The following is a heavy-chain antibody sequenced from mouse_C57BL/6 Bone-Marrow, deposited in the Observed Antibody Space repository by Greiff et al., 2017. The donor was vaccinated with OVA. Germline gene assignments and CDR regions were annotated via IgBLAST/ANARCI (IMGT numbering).Heavy chain of an antibody. D-gene: IGHD1-1*01. Sequence: EVKLQESGGDLVKPGGSLKLSCAASGFTFSSYGMSWVRQTPDKRLEWVATISSGGSYTYYPDSVKGRFTISRDNAKNTLYLQMSSLKSEDTARYYWARQEIWVYYYGSSLYFDVWGTGTTVTVSS. CDR3: ARQEIWVYYYGSSLYFDV. V-gene: IGHV5-6*01. CDR2: ISSGGSYT. J-gene: IGHJ1*03. CDR1: GFTFSSYG.